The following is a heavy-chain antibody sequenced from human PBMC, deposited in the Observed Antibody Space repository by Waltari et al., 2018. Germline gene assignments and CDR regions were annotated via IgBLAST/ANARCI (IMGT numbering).Heavy chain of an antibody. Sequence: EVLLVESGGGLVKPGGSLRLSCAASGFPFSRYSMNWVRQAPGKGLEWVSSISSSGSYTHYVDSVKGRFTISRDNAKNSLYLQMNTLRAEDTAVYYCARGGWGFYLDDWGQGTLVTSSS. CDR3: ARGGWGFYLDD. CDR1: GFPFSRYS. D-gene: IGHD7-27*01. V-gene: IGHV3-21*02. CDR2: ISSSGSYT. J-gene: IGHJ4*02.